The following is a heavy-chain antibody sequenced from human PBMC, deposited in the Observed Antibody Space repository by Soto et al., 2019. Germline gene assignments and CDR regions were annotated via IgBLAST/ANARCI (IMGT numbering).Heavy chain of an antibody. CDR3: AKALTYYYDSSGIDY. V-gene: IGHV3-30*18. J-gene: IGHJ4*02. CDR1: GFTFSSYG. D-gene: IGHD3-22*01. CDR2: ISYDGSNK. Sequence: QVQLVESGGGMVQPGRSLRLSCAASGFTFSSYGMHWVRQAPGKGLEWVAVISYDGSNKYYADSVKGRFTISRDNSKNTLYLQMNSLRAEDTAVYYCAKALTYYYDSSGIDYWGQGTLVTVSS.